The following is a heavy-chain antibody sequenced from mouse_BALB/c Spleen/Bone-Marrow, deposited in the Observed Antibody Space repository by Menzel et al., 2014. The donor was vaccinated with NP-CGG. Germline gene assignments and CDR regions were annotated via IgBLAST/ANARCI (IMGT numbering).Heavy chain of an antibody. Sequence: QVQLKQSGPGLVQPSQSLSITCTVSGFSLTSYGLHWVRQSPGKGLEWLGAIWSGGGSDYNAAFISRLSITKDNSKSXVFSKMFSLQVYDTPIYYCARATNYVYFHYWGQGTTLTVSS. CDR3: ARATNYVYFHY. D-gene: IGHD2-1*01. V-gene: IGHV2-4-1*01. CDR1: GFSLTSYG. J-gene: IGHJ2*01. CDR2: IWSGGGS.